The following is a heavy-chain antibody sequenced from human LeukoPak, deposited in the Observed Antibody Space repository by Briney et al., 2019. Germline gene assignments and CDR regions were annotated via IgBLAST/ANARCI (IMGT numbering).Heavy chain of an antibody. J-gene: IGHJ4*02. CDR1: GFTFSSYG. D-gene: IGHD3-10*01. CDR2: IWYDGSNK. V-gene: IGHV3-33*03. Sequence: GGSLRLSCAASGFTFSSYGMHWVRQAPGKGLEWVAVIWYDGSNKYYADSVKGRFTISRDNSKNTLYLQMNSLRAEDTAVYYCATDKAGDSYSDYWGQGTLVTVSS. CDR3: ATDKAGDSYSDY.